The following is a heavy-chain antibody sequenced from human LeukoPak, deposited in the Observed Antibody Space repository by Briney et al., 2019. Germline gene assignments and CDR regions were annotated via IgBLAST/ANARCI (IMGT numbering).Heavy chain of an antibody. CDR1: GNSFGDYY. D-gene: IGHD4-17*01. V-gene: IGHV4-4*07. CDR3: TRDTGTTGEVKFDP. CDR2: IYTSGST. Sequence: SETLSLTCTVSGNSFGDYYWSWIRQPAGEGLEWIGRIYTSGSTTYNPSLKSRATMSVDTSTSQSSLNLMSVPAADTAVYYCTRDTGTTGEVKFDPWRQGTLVTVSS. J-gene: IGHJ5*02.